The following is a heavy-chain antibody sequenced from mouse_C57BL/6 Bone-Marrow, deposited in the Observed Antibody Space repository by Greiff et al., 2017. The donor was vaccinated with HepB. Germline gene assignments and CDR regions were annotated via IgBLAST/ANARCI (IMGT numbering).Heavy chain of an antibody. CDR2: ISSGSSTI. J-gene: IGHJ1*03. D-gene: IGHD1-1*01. Sequence: DVMLVESGGGLVKPGGSLKLSCAASGFTFSDYGMHWVRQAPEKGLEWVAYISSGSSTIYYADTVKGRFTISRDNAKNTLFLQMTSLRSEDTAMYYCARHGSSPYWYFDVWGTGTTVTVSS. V-gene: IGHV5-17*01. CDR1: GFTFSDYG. CDR3: ARHGSSPYWYFDV.